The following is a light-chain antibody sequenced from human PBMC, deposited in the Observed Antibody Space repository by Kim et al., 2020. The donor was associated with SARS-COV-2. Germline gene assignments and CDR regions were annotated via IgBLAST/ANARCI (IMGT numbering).Light chain of an antibody. CDR1: HGSITSND. CDR2: EDN. CDR3: QSYDSSNHVV. J-gene: IGLJ2*01. V-gene: IGLV6-57*02. Sequence: AYNPGTSSHGSITSNDGLGYQRRPGSAPTTVIYEDNQKPSEVPDLFSGSIDSSSNSASLTISGLKTEDEADYYCQSYDSSNHVVFGGGTQLTVL.